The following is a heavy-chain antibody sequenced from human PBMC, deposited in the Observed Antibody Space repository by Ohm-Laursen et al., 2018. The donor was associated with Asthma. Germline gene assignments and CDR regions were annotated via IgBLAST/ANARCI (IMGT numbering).Heavy chain of an antibody. J-gene: IGHJ1*01. D-gene: IGHD3-22*01. V-gene: IGHV1-2*06. CDR1: GYTFTGYY. CDR2: INPNSGGT. CDR3: ARDLLDSSGYYTLEYFQH. Sequence: GASVKVSCKASGYTFTGYYMHWVRQAPGQGLEWMGRINPNSGGTNYAQKFQGRVTMTRDTSISTAYMELSRLRSDDTAVYYCARDLLDSSGYYTLEYFQHWGQGTLVTVSS.